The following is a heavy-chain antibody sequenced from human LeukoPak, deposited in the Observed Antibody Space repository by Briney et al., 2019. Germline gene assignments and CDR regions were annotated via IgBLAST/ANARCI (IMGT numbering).Heavy chain of an antibody. CDR2: ISGSGGST. D-gene: IGHD5-24*01. V-gene: IGHV3-23*01. Sequence: PGASLRLSCAASGFTFSSYAMSWVPQAPGKGLEWVSAISGSGGSTYYADSVKGRFTISRDNSKNTLYLQMNSLRAEDTAVYYCAKGRDGYNSLDYFDYWGQGTLVTVSS. J-gene: IGHJ4*02. CDR1: GFTFSSYA. CDR3: AKGRDGYNSLDYFDY.